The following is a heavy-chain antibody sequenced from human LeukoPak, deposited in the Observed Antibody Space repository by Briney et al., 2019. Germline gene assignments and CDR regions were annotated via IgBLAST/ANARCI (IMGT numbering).Heavy chain of an antibody. CDR2: INTNTGNP. CDR3: ARDLSQVATIDWFDP. V-gene: IGHV7-4-1*02. CDR1: GYTFTSYA. D-gene: IGHD5-12*01. J-gene: IGHJ5*02. Sequence: ASVKVSCKASGYTFTSYAMNWVRQAPGQGLEWMGWINTNTGNPTYAQGFTGRFVFSLDTSVSTAYLQISSLKAEDTAVYYCARDLSQVATIDWFDPWGQGTLVTVSS.